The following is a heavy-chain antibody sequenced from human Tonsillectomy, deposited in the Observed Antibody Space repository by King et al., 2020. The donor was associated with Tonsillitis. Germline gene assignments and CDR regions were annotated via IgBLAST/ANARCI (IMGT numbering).Heavy chain of an antibody. CDR2: INHSGST. J-gene: IGHJ4*02. CDR3: ARYIGGWYAFDY. CDR1: GGSFSGYY. V-gene: IGHV4-34*01. D-gene: IGHD6-19*01. Sequence: VQLQQWGAGLLKPSETLSLTCAVYGGSFSGYYWSWIRQPPGKGLEWIGEINHSGSTNYNPHLKSRITISVDTSKNQFSLKLSSVTAADTAVYYCARYIGGWYAFDYWGQGTLVTVSS.